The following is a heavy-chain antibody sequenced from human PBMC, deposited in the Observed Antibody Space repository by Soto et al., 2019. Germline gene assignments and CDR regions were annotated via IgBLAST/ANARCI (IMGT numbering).Heavy chain of an antibody. CDR3: AKEVDSSTVADY. V-gene: IGHV3-30*18. D-gene: IGHD6-19*01. CDR1: GFTFSSYG. CDR2: ISYDGSNK. Sequence: QVQLVESGGGVVQPGRSLRLSCAASGFTFSSYGMHWVRQAPGKGLEWVAVISYDGSNKYYADSVKGRFTISRDNSKNTLYLQINSLRAEDTAVYYCAKEVDSSTVADYWGQGTLVTVSS. J-gene: IGHJ4*02.